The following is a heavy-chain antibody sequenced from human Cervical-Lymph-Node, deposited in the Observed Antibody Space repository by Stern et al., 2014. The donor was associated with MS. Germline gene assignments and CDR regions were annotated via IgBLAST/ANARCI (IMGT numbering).Heavy chain of an antibody. CDR3: ANPGSRQLVRLNWFAP. D-gene: IGHD6-6*01. J-gene: IGHJ5*02. CDR1: GFTFSDYA. V-gene: IGHV3-23*04. CDR2: ISSSGGST. Sequence: EVQLVESGGGLVQPGGSLRLSCAASGFTFSDYAMSWVRQTPGKGLELVSAISSSGGSTYYADSVKGRFTLSRDNSKNTLNLQMNSLRVEDTALFYCANPGSRQLVRLNWFAPWGQGTLVIVSS.